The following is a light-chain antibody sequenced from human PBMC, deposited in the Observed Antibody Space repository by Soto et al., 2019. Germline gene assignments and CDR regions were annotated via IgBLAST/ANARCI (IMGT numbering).Light chain of an antibody. Sequence: EIVMTQSPATLSVSPGERATLSCRASQSVSSNLAWYQQKPGQAPRLHIYGASTRATGIPARFSGSGSGTEFTLTISRLQSEDFAVYCCQHYKNWPPRTFGQGTKVEIK. CDR2: GAS. CDR1: QSVSSN. J-gene: IGKJ1*01. CDR3: QHYKNWPPRT. V-gene: IGKV3-15*01.